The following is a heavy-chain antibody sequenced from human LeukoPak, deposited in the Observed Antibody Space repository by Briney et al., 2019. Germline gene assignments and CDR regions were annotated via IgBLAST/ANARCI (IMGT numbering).Heavy chain of an antibody. J-gene: IGHJ4*02. D-gene: IGHD1-26*01. CDR1: GFTLSTYE. CDR2: ISNSGSVM. CDR3: AKGWDFRPHFGS. Sequence: GGSLRLSCTASGFTLSTYEMNWVRQAPGKGLERISYISNSGSVMYYGDSVKGRFTISRDSAKNSLYLQMNSLRAEDTAVYYCAKGWDFRPHFGSWGQGTLVTVSS. V-gene: IGHV3-48*03.